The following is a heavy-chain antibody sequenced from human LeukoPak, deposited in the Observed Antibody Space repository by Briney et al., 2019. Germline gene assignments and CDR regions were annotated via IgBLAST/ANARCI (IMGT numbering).Heavy chain of an antibody. Sequence: GGSLRLSCAASGFTFSSYWMSWVRQAPGKGLEWVANIKQDGSQKYYVDSVKGRFIISRDNAKSSLFLQMNSLRVEDTAVYYCARELPTYYFDYWGQGSLVVVSS. D-gene: IGHD2-15*01. CDR1: GFTFSSYW. CDR2: IKQDGSQK. CDR3: ARELPTYYFDY. V-gene: IGHV3-7*04. J-gene: IGHJ4*02.